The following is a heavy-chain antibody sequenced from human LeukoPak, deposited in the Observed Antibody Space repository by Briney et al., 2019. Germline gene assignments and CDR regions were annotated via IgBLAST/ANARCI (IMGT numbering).Heavy chain of an antibody. D-gene: IGHD6-13*01. CDR2: IIPIFGTA. CDR1: GGTFSSYA. Sequence: SVKVPCKASGGTFSSYAISWVRQAPGQGLEWMGGIIPIFGTANYAQKFQGRVTIAADESTSTAYMELSSLRSEDTAVYYCARLGAAAGSHYYYGMDVWGQGTTVTVPS. CDR3: ARLGAAAGSHYYYGMDV. J-gene: IGHJ6*02. V-gene: IGHV1-69*13.